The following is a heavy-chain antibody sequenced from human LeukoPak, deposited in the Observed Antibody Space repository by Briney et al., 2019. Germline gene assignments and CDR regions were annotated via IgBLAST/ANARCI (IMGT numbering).Heavy chain of an antibody. J-gene: IGHJ5*02. CDR1: GGSISSYY. D-gene: IGHD6-6*01. CDR3: ARTVDSSSSYWFDP. V-gene: IGHV3-11*01. Sequence: LSLTCTVSGGSISSYYWSWIRQAPGKGLEWVSYISSSGSTIYYADSVKGRFTISRDNAKNSLYLQMNSLRAEDTAVYYCARTVDSSSSYWFDPWGQGTLVTVSS. CDR2: ISSSGSTI.